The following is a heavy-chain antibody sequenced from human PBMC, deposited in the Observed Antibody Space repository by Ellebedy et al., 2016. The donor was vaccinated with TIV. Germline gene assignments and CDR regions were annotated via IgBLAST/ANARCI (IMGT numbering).Heavy chain of an antibody. D-gene: IGHD6-13*01. V-gene: IGHV1-2*02. CDR1: GYTFTGYY. J-gene: IGHJ4*02. Sequence: ASVKVSCXASGYTFTGYYMHWVRQAPGQGLEWMGWINPNSGGTNYAQKFQGRVTMTRDTSISTAYMELSRLRSDDTAVYYCARVTFGAAAGLDYWGQGTLVTVSS. CDR2: INPNSGGT. CDR3: ARVTFGAAAGLDY.